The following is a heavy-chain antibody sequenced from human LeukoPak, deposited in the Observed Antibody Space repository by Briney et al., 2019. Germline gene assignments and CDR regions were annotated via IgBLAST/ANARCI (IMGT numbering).Heavy chain of an antibody. D-gene: IGHD2-8*01. Sequence: PSETLSLTCAVSGYSISSGYYCGWIRQPPGKGLEWIATIYHSGSTYYNPSLKSRVTISVDTSKNQFSLKLSSVTAADTAVYYCARKLYYGDYFDYWGQGTLVTVSS. CDR2: IYHSGST. CDR1: GYSISSGYY. J-gene: IGHJ4*02. CDR3: ARKLYYGDYFDY. V-gene: IGHV4-38-2*01.